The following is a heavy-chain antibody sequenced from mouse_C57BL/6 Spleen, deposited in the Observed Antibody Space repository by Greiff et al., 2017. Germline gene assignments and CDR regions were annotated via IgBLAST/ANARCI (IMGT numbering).Heavy chain of an antibody. D-gene: IGHD4-1*01. CDR2: INPNNGGT. CDR1: GYTFTDYY. J-gene: IGHJ2*01. CDR3: ARERELGFDFDY. V-gene: IGHV1-26*01. Sequence: VQLQQSGPELVKPGASVKISCKASGYTFTDYYMNWVKQSHGKSLEWIGDINPNNGGTSYNQKFKGKATLTVDKSSSTAYMELRSLTSEDSAVYYCARERELGFDFDYWGQGTTLTVSS.